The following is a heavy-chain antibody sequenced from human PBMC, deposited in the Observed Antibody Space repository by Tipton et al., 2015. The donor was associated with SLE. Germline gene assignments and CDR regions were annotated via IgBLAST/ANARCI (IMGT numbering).Heavy chain of an antibody. J-gene: IGHJ4*02. V-gene: IGHV4-39*07. Sequence: LRLSCTVSGGSVTRSGYYWGWIRQPPGKGLEWIGSVHNTGSSTYLNPSLKSRVTMSVDTSKNQFSLNLRSVTAADTAVYFCARRGDWWYFDLWGQGTLLTVSS. D-gene: IGHD3-9*01. CDR2: VHNTGSST. CDR3: ARRGDWWYFDL. CDR1: GGSVTRSGYY.